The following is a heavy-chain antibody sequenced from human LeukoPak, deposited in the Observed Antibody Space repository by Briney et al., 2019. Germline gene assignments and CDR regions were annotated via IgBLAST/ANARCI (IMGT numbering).Heavy chain of an antibody. CDR1: GFTFRSYA. J-gene: IGHJ4*02. V-gene: IGHV3-23*01. CDR2: ISGGGGTT. D-gene: IGHD6-19*01. CDR3: AKAKEQWLVPSFDY. Sequence: GGSLRLSCAASGFTFRSYAMSWVRQAPGKGLEWISAISGGGGTTYYADSVKGRFTISSDNSKNALYLRMNSLRAEDTAVYYCAKAKEQWLVPSFDYWGQGTLVTVSS.